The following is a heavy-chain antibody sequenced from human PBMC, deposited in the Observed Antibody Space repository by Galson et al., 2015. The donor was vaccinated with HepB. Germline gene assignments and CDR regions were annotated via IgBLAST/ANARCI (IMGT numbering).Heavy chain of an antibody. V-gene: IGHV1-18*01. CDR2: ISAYNGNT. Sequence: SVKVSCKASGYTFTRYGISWVRQAPGQGLEWMGWISAYNGNTNYAQKLQGRVTMTTDTSTSTAYMELRSLRSDDTAVYYCARGGAVFDVLSGYSDYWGQGTLVTVSS. CDR1: GYTFTRYG. CDR3: ARGGAVFDVLSGYSDY. J-gene: IGHJ4*02. D-gene: IGHD3-3*01.